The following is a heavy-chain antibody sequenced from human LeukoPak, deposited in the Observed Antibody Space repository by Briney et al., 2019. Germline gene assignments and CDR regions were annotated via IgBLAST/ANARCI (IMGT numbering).Heavy chain of an antibody. J-gene: IGHJ5*02. CDR2: IRYDGSNK. CDR3: ARDSFCGGDCYSSDWFDP. Sequence: GGSLRLSCAASGFTFSSYGMHWIRQAPGKGLEWVAFIRYDGSNKYYADSVKGRFTISRDNSKNTLYLQMNSLRAEDTAVYYCARDSFCGGDCYSSDWFDPWGQGTLVTVSS. D-gene: IGHD2-21*02. CDR1: GFTFSSYG. V-gene: IGHV3-30*02.